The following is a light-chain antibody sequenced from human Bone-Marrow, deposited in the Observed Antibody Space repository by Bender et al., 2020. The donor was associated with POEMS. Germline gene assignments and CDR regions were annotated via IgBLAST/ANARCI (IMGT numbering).Light chain of an antibody. CDR3: CSYSTTSTRV. Sequence: QSALTQPASVSGSPGQSITISCSGTNSDVGGYNYVSWYQQHPGKAPKLMIYDVNDRPSGVSNRFSGSKSANTASLTISGLQAEDEADYYCCSYSTTSTRVFGIGTTVTVL. J-gene: IGLJ1*01. CDR2: DVN. V-gene: IGLV2-14*01. CDR1: NSDVGGYNY.